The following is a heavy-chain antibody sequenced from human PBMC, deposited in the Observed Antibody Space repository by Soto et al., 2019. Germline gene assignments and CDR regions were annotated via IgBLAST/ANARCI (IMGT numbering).Heavy chain of an antibody. D-gene: IGHD3-3*01. V-gene: IGHV3-11*01. CDR1: GFTFSAYY. CDR3: ARALVMGVDALSQ. J-gene: IGHJ4*02. CDR2: ISDSGSLT. Sequence: GGSLRLSCAASGFTFSAYYMSWIRQAPGKGLEWVSYISDSGSLTHYGDSVKGRFTISRDNAKASLYLQMDSLRAEDTAIYYCARALVMGVDALSQRGQGTLVTVSS.